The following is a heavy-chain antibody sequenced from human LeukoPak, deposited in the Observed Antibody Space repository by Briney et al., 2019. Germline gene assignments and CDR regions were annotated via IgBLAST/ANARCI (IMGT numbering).Heavy chain of an antibody. CDR2: ITPIFGTA. V-gene: IGHV1-69*13. CDR1: GGASSSYD. D-gene: IGHD4-23*01. CDR3: ARGWLAETTVVTPYNY. J-gene: IGHJ4*02. Sequence: SVNVSCKTSGGASSSYDISWLRQAPGQGLEWMGGITPIFGTANYAQKFQGRVTVTAVESMSTAYMELSSLRSEDTAVYYCARGWLAETTVVTPYNYWGQGTLVTVSS.